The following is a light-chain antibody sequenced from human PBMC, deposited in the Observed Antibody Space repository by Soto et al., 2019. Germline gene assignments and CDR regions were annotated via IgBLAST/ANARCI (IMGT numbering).Light chain of an antibody. CDR1: SGHSSYA. CDR2: LNSDGSH. CDR3: QTWGTGIHV. Sequence: QLVLTQSPSASASLGASVKLTCTLRSGHSSYAIAWHQQQPEKGPRYLMILNSDGSHTKGDGIPDRFSGSSSGAERYLTISGLQSEDEADYYCQTWGTGIHVFGGGTQLTVL. V-gene: IGLV4-69*01. J-gene: IGLJ7*01.